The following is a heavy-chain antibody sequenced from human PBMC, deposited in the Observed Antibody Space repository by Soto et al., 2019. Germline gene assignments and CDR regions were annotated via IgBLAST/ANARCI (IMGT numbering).Heavy chain of an antibody. CDR3: ANSPRYRRGTGTTAWSWFDP. Sequence: GGSLRLSCAASGFTFSSYAMSWVRQAPGKGLEWVSAISGSGGSTYYADSVKGRFTISRDNSKNTLYLQMNSLRAEDTAVYYCANSPRYRRGTGTTAWSWFDPWGQGTLVTVSS. CDR1: GFTFSSYA. D-gene: IGHD1-7*01. CDR2: ISGSGGST. J-gene: IGHJ5*02. V-gene: IGHV3-23*01.